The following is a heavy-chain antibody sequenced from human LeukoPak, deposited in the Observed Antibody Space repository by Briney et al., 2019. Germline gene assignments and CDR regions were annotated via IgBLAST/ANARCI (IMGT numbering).Heavy chain of an antibody. D-gene: IGHD6-6*01. CDR3: ARSSIADNLIDY. J-gene: IGHJ4*02. CDR1: GGTFSSYA. Sequence: SVKVSCKASGGTFSSYAISWVRQAPGQGLEWMGGINPIFGTANYAQKFQGRVTITADESTSTAYMELSSLRSEDTAVYYCARSSIADNLIDYWGQGTLVTVSS. V-gene: IGHV1-69*13. CDR2: INPIFGTA.